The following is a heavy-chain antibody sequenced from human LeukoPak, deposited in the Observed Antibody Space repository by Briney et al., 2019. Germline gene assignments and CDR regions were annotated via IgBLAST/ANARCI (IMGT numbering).Heavy chain of an antibody. J-gene: IGHJ4*02. CDR3: ARDGRLWQQPFDY. CDR1: GGSISSGDYY. Sequence: SSQTLSLTCTVSGGSISSGDYYWSRIRQPPGKGLEWIGCIYYSGNTYYNPSLKSRVTISVDTSKNQFSLKLSSVTAADTAVYYCARDGRLWQQPFDYWGQGTLVTVSS. CDR2: IYYSGNT. D-gene: IGHD6-13*01. V-gene: IGHV4-30-4*08.